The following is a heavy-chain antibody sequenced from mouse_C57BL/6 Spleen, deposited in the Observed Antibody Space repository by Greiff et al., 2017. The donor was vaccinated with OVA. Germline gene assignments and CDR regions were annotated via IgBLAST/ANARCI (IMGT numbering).Heavy chain of an antibody. D-gene: IGHD2-1*01. CDR1: GFTFTDYY. J-gene: IGHJ1*03. CDR3: ARNGNYGYFDV. Sequence: EVQRVESGGGLVQPGGSLSLSCAASGFTFTDYYMSWVRQPPGKALEWLGFIRNKANGYTTEYSASVKGRFTISRDNSQSILYLQMNALRAEDSATYYCARNGNYGYFDVWGTGTTVTVSS. CDR2: IRNKANGYTT. V-gene: IGHV7-3*01.